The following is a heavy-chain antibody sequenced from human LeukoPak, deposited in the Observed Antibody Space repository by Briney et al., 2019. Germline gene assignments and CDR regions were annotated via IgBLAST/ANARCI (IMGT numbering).Heavy chain of an antibody. Sequence: SETLSLTCTVSGGSISSYYWSWIRQPPGKGLEWIGYIYYSGSTDYNPSLKSRVTISVDTSKNQFSLKLSSVTAADTAVYYCARHGYYDSSGYYPTVVAFDIWGQGTMVTVSS. CDR1: GGSISSYY. CDR2: IYYSGST. J-gene: IGHJ3*02. CDR3: ARHGYYDSSGYYPTVVAFDI. D-gene: IGHD3-22*01. V-gene: IGHV4-59*08.